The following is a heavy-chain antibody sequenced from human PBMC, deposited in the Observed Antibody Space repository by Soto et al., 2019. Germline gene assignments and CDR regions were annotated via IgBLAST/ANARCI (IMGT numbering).Heavy chain of an antibody. J-gene: IGHJ4*02. V-gene: IGHV3-23*01. CDR1: GFSFSSYA. Sequence: EVQLLESGGGLVRPWVSLRLSCTASGFSFSSYALRWVRQPPGKGLECVSTIIGSDGKTYYADSVKGQFSISRDTYKTTLYLEMPSLRVADTAVYCCARCSFLDYWGQGTRVTVS. CDR2: IIGSDGKT. D-gene: IGHD2-15*01. CDR3: ARCSFLDY.